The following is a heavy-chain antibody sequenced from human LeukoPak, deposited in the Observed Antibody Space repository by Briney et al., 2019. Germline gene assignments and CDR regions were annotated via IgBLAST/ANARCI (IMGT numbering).Heavy chain of an antibody. CDR3: ARGRGRFLEWLPSAYYFDY. Sequence: ASVKVSCKASGYTFTSYDINWVRQATGQGLEWMGWMNPNSGNTGYAQKFQGRVTMTRNTSISTAYMELSSLRSEDTAVYYCARGRGRFLEWLPSAYYFDYWGQGTLVTVSS. CDR1: GYTFTSYD. V-gene: IGHV1-8*01. D-gene: IGHD3-3*01. CDR2: MNPNSGNT. J-gene: IGHJ4*02.